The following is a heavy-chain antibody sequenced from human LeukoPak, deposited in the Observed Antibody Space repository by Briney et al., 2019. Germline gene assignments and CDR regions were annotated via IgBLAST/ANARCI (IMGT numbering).Heavy chain of an antibody. CDR1: GYSISSGYY. D-gene: IGHD3-3*01. V-gene: IGHV4-38-2*01. CDR2: IHHSGST. Sequence: SETLSLTCAVSGYSISSGYYWGWIRQPPGKGLEWIGSIHHSGSTYYNPSLKSRVTISVDTSKNQFSLKLSPVTAADTAVYYCASQTYYDFWSGYYMEFDYWGQGTLVTVSS. J-gene: IGHJ4*02. CDR3: ASQTYYDFWSGYYMEFDY.